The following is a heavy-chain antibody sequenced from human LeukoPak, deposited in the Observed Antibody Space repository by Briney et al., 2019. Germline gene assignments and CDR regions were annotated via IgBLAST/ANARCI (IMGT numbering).Heavy chain of an antibody. D-gene: IGHD3-22*01. V-gene: IGHV4-34*01. CDR1: GGSFSGYY. CDR2: INHSGNT. Sequence: SETLSLTCAVYGGSFSGYYWSWIRQPPGKGLEWIGEINHSGNTNYNPSLKSRVTISVDTSNNQFSLKLSSVTAADTAVYYCARSSSGYYSPDYWGQGTLDTVSS. J-gene: IGHJ4*02. CDR3: ARSSSGYYSPDY.